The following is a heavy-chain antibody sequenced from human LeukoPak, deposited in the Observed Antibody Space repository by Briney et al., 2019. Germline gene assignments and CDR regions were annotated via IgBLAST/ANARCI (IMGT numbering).Heavy chain of an antibody. D-gene: IGHD3-16*01. CDR1: GGSISSYY. CDR2: IYYSGST. CDR3: ARGGGGYAFDI. V-gene: IGHV4-59*01. J-gene: IGHJ3*02. Sequence: SETLSLTCTVSGGSISSYYWSWIWQPPGKGLEWIGYIYYSGSTNYNPSLKSRVTISVGTSKNQFSLKLSFVTAADTAVYYCARGGGGYAFDIWGQGTMVTVSS.